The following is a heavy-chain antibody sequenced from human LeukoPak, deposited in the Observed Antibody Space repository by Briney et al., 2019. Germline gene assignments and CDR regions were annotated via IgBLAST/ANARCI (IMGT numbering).Heavy chain of an antibody. CDR1: GFTISDYY. CDR2: ISSSGSTI. D-gene: IGHD6-19*01. V-gene: IGHV3-11*04. CDR3: ARDLYSSGWYAYY. J-gene: IGHJ4*02. Sequence: KAGGSLRLSCAASGFTISDYYMSWIRQAPGKGLEWVSYISSSGSTIYYADSVKGRFTISRDNAKNSLYLQMNSLRAEDTAVYYCARDLYSSGWYAYYWGKGTLVTVSS.